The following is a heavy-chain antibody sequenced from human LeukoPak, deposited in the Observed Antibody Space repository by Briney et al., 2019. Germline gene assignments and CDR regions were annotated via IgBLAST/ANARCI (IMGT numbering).Heavy chain of an antibody. CDR2: IYYSGST. J-gene: IGHJ4*02. CDR1: GGSISSYY. V-gene: IGHV4-59*01. D-gene: IGHD1-14*01. Sequence: PSETLSLTCTFSGGSISSYYWSWVRQPPGKGLEWIGYIYYSGSTNYNPSLKSRVTISVDTSKNQFSLKLSSVTAADTAVYYCARGATTYYFDYWGQGTLVTVSS. CDR3: ARGATTYYFDY.